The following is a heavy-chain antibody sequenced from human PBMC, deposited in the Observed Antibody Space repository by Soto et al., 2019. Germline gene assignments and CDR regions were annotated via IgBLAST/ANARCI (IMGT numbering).Heavy chain of an antibody. J-gene: IGHJ4*02. V-gene: IGHV1-69*08. Sequence: QVQLVQSGAEVKKPGSSVKVSCKASGGTFSSYTISWVRQAPGQGLEWMGRIIPILGIANYAQKFQGRVTITADKSTSTAYMELSSLRSEDTAVYYCAREGSGYLLDYWGQGTLVTVSS. D-gene: IGHD3-22*01. CDR2: IIPILGIA. CDR1: GGTFSSYT. CDR3: AREGSGYLLDY.